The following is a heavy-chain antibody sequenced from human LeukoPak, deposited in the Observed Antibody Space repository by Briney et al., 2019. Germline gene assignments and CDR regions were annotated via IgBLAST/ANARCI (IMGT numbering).Heavy chain of an antibody. V-gene: IGHV3-9*01. Sequence: GGSLRLSCAASGFTFDDYAMHWVRQAPGKGLEWVSGISWNSGSIGYADSVKGRFTISRDNAKNSLYLQMNSLRAEDTALYYCAKDAGYDSSGYADAFDIWGQGTMVTVSS. CDR3: AKDAGYDSSGYADAFDI. CDR1: GFTFDDYA. J-gene: IGHJ3*02. CDR2: ISWNSGSI. D-gene: IGHD3-22*01.